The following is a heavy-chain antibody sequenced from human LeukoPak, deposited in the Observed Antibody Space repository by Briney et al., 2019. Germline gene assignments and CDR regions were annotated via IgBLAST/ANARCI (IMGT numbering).Heavy chain of an antibody. Sequence: SETRSLTCTVAGGSISSGSYYWSWIRQPAGKGLEWIGRIYTSGSTNYNPSLKSRVTISVDTSKNQFSLKLSSVTAADTAVYYCVRGVHCSSTSCYPSFDYWGQGTLVTVSS. CDR3: VRGVHCSSTSCYPSFDY. V-gene: IGHV4-61*02. CDR1: GGSISSGSYY. CDR2: IYTSGST. J-gene: IGHJ4*02. D-gene: IGHD2-2*01.